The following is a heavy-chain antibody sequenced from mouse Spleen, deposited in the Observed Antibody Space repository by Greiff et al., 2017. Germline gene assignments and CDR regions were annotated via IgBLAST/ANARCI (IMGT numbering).Heavy chain of an antibody. J-gene: IGHJ3*01. CDR3: ARGGITTGFAY. V-gene: IGHV1-18*01. CDR2: INPNNGGT. D-gene: IGHD2-4*01. Sequence: VQLQQSGPELVKPGASVKIPCKASGYTFTDYNMDWVKQSHGKSLEWIGDINPNNGGTIYNQKFKGKATLTVDKSSSTAYMELRSLTSEDTAVYYCARGGITTGFAYWGQGTLVTVSA. CDR1: GYTFTDYN.